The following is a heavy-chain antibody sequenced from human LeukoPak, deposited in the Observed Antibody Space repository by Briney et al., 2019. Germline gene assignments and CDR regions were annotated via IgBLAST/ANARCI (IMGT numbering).Heavy chain of an antibody. Sequence: ASVKVSCKASGYTFTSYGISWVRQAPGQGLEWMGWISAYNGNTNYAQKLQGRVTMTTDTSTSTAYMELSSLRSEDTAVYYCARKHYYDSSGYSRAFDIWGQGTMVTVSS. CDR2: ISAYNGNT. CDR1: GYTFTSYG. V-gene: IGHV1-18*01. J-gene: IGHJ3*02. CDR3: ARKHYYDSSGYSRAFDI. D-gene: IGHD3-22*01.